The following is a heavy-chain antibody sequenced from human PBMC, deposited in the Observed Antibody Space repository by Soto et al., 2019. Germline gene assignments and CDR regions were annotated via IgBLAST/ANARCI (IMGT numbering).Heavy chain of an antibody. J-gene: IGHJ1*01. V-gene: IGHV1-69*01. CDR2: VISASGSV. CDR3: ARVGSRDAYNYVLDQ. CDR1: GRIFSSFP. Sequence: QVQVVQSGAEVKKPGSSVKISCKASGRIFSSFPTSWVRQVPGQGLEWMGGVISASGSVTYAPKFQGRVTMTAVHSAGIGYMELTRLTSEDTAIYYCARVGSRDAYNYVLDQWGPGTMVTVSS. D-gene: IGHD5-18*01.